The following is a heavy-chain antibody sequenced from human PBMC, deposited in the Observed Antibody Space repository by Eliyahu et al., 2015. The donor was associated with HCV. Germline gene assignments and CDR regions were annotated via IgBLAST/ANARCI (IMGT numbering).Heavy chain of an antibody. V-gene: IGHV3-23*01. Sequence: EVQLLESGXGLVQPGGSLRXSXAVXGFXFSNYAMIWVXQAPGKGLEWVSIXTDSGGRTEYADSVKGRFTISRSNFKNTLYLQMSSLRAEDTAVYYCVRGSCSDCVGLDYWGQGTLVTVSS. CDR1: GFXFSNYA. CDR2: XTDSGGRT. D-gene: IGHD6-19*01. J-gene: IGHJ4*02. CDR3: VRGSCSDCVGLDY.